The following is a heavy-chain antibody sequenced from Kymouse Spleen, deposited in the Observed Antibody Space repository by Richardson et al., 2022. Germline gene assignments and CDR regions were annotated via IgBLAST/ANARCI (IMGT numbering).Heavy chain of an antibody. CDR1: GFTFSSYG. CDR2: ISYDGSNK. Sequence: QVQLVESGGGVVQPGRSLRLSCAASGFTFSSYGMHWVRQAPGKGLEWVAVISYDGSNKYYADSVKGRFTISRDNSKNTLYLQMNSLRAEDTAVYYCASPLPTVTYYYYYGMDVWGQGTTVTVSS. CDR3: ASPLPTVTYYYYYGMDV. D-gene: IGHD4-11,IGHD4-11*01. V-gene: IGHV3-30*18. J-gene: IGHJ6*02.